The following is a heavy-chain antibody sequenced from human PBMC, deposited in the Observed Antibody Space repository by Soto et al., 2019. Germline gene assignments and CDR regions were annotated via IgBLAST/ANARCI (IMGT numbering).Heavy chain of an antibody. D-gene: IGHD5-18*01. CDR2: IIPIFGTA. CDR1: GGTFSSYA. J-gene: IGHJ4*02. V-gene: IGHV1-69*12. Sequence: QVQLVQSGAEVKKPGSSVKVSCKASGGTFSSYAISWVRQAPGQGLEWMGGIIPIFGTANYAQKFQGRVTGTADESASTAYMELSRLRSEDTAVYYCARFGLGGYSYGPFDYWGQGTLVTVSS. CDR3: ARFGLGGYSYGPFDY.